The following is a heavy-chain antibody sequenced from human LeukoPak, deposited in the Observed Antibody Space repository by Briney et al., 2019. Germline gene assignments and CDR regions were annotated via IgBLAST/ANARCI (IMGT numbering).Heavy chain of an antibody. CDR2: IRYDGSNK. D-gene: IGHD6-13*01. CDR1: GFTFSSYG. CDR3: ARTSIAAAGYYMDV. Sequence: GGSLRLSCAASGFTFSSYGMHWVRQAPGKGLEWVAFIRYDGSNKYYADPVKGRFTISRDNAKNSLYLQMNSLRAEDTAVYYCARTSIAAAGYYMDVWGKGTTVTVSS. J-gene: IGHJ6*03. V-gene: IGHV3-30*02.